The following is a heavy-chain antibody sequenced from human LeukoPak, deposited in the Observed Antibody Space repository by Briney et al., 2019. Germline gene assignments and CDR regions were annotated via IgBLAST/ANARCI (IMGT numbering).Heavy chain of an antibody. Sequence: ASVKVSCKTSGYTFTSYGISWVRQAPGQGLEWMGGISADNGKTNYAQKLQGRVTMNTDTYTTTAYMELRSLRSDDTAVYYCARRGYPVYYYYMDVWGKGTTVTISS. J-gene: IGHJ6*03. CDR3: ARRGYPVYYYYMDV. D-gene: IGHD5-12*01. CDR1: GYTFTSYG. V-gene: IGHV1-18*01. CDR2: ISADNGKT.